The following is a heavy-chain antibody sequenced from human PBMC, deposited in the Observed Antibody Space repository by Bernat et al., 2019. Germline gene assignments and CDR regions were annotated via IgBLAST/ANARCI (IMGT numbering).Heavy chain of an antibody. CDR1: GFTFSNAW. J-gene: IGHJ4*02. CDR2: STSETDGGTT. CDR3: TTEGPFY. V-gene: IGHV3-15*01. Sequence: EVQLVESGGGLVKPGGSLRLPCAASGFTFSNAWMSWGRQAPGKGLEWVGRSTSETDGGTTDYAAPVEGRFTISRDKSTNTLYLQMNSLKAEETAWYYCTTEGPFYWGRGTLVTVSS.